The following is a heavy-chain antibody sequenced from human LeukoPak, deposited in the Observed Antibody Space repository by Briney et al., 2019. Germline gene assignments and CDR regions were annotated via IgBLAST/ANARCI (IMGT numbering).Heavy chain of an antibody. Sequence: SQTLSLTYAISGDSVSNNSAAWNWLRQSPARGLEWLGSTYYRYKWYKDYAGAVKSQITINPDTSKNHFSLQLNSVTPEDTAVYYCARERWGRVIDYWGQGTLVTVSS. J-gene: IGHJ4*02. V-gene: IGHV6-1*01. D-gene: IGHD2-8*02. CDR1: GDSVSNNSAA. CDR2: TYYRYKWYK. CDR3: ARERWGRVIDY.